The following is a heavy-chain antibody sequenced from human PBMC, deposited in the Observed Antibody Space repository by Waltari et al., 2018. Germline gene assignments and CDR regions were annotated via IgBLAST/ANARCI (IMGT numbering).Heavy chain of an antibody. CDR1: GGSFSGYY. Sequence: QVQLQQWGAGLLKPSETLSLTCAVYGGSFSGYYWSWIRQPPGKGLEWIGEITHSGSTNYNPALKRRVTISVDTSKNQFSLKLSSGTAADTAVYDCARRGREREQWLVGAFDIWGQGTMVTVSS. CDR3: ARRGREREQWLVGAFDI. D-gene: IGHD6-19*01. CDR2: ITHSGST. J-gene: IGHJ3*02. V-gene: IGHV4-34*01.